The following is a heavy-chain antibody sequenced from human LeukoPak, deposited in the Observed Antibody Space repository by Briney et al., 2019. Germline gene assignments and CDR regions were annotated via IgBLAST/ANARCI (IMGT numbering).Heavy chain of an antibody. CDR2: INPSGGST. CDR3: ARESYYDSSGYGIYGMDV. V-gene: IGHV1-46*01. J-gene: IGHJ6*02. Sequence: ASAKVSCKASGYTFTSYYMHWVRQAPGQGLEWMGIINPSGGSTSYAQKFQGRVTMTRDTSTSTVYMELSSLRSEDTAVYYCARESYYDSSGYGIYGMDVWGQGTTVTVSS. D-gene: IGHD3-22*01. CDR1: GYTFTSYY.